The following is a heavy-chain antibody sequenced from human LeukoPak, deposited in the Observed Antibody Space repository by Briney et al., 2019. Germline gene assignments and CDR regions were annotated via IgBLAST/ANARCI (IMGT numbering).Heavy chain of an antibody. V-gene: IGHV3-21*01. CDR3: AKDRETTASGTFDY. Sequence: PGGSLRLSCAASGFTFSSYSMNWVRQAPGKGLEWVSSISSSSTYIYYPDSLKGRFTISRDNSNNTLYLQMNSLRAEDTAVYYCAKDRETTASGTFDYWGQGTLVTVSS. D-gene: IGHD6-13*01. J-gene: IGHJ4*02. CDR1: GFTFSSYS. CDR2: ISSSSTYI.